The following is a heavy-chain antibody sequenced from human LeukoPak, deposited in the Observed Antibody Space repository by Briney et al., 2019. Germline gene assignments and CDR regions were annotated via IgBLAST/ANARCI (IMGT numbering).Heavy chain of an antibody. V-gene: IGHV3-33*01. CDR2: IWYDGSKK. J-gene: IGHJ4*02. CDR1: AFPFSSHG. D-gene: IGHD5-18*01. CDR3: ARDLLGYSYDAYYFDF. Sequence: GGSLRLSCPGSAFPFSSHGMHWVRKAPGKGLEGLAVIWYDGSKKYHADSVKGRFTISRDNSKNTLYLQMNSLRAEDTAVYYCARDLLGYSYDAYYFDFWGQGTLVTVSS.